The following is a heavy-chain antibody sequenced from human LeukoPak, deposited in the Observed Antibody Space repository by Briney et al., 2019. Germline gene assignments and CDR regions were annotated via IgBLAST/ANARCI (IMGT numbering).Heavy chain of an antibody. CDR2: INPNSGGT. CDR1: GYTFTGYY. D-gene: IGHD6-13*01. Sequence: ASVKVSCKASGYTFTGYYMHWVRQAPGQGLEWMGWINPNSGGTNYAQKFQGRVTMTRDTSISTAYMELSRLRSDDTAVYYCARVVAGSSSWIAFDIWGQGTMVTVSS. V-gene: IGHV1-2*02. CDR3: ARVVAGSSSWIAFDI. J-gene: IGHJ3*02.